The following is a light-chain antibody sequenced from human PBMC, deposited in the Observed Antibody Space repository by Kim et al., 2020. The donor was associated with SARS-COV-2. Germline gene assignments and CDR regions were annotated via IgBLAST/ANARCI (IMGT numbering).Light chain of an antibody. V-gene: IGLV3-19*01. CDR2: GNN. CDR3: HSRDSHRWE. CDR1: SLRTYY. J-gene: IGLJ3*02. Sequence: SVALGQTVRITCQGDSLRTYYASWYQQKPGQAPILVSYGNNNRPSGIPDRFSGSSSGNTASLTITGAQAEEEADYYCHSRDSHRWEFGGGTKVTVL.